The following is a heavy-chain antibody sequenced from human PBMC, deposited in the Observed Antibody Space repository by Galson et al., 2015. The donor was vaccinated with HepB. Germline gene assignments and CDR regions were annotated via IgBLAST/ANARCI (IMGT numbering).Heavy chain of an antibody. Sequence: SLRLSCADSGFTFSSYAMHWVRQAPGKGLHWVAVISYDGSNKYYADSVKGRFTISRDNSKNTLYPQMNSLRAEDTAVYYCAKSKAVAGAGFDSWGQGTLVTVSS. CDR3: AKSKAVAGAGFDS. J-gene: IGHJ4*02. V-gene: IGHV3-30-3*02. D-gene: IGHD6-19*01. CDR2: ISYDGSNK. CDR1: GFTFSSYA.